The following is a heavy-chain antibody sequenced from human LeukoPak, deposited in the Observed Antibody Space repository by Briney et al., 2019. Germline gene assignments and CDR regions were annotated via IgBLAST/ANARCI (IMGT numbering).Heavy chain of an antibody. D-gene: IGHD2-8*01. CDR1: GITFSPYW. CDR2: IKGDGTYT. V-gene: IGHV3-74*01. J-gene: IGHJ4*02. Sequence: GGSLRLSCVASGITFSPYWRHWVRQAPGKGLVRVSHIKGDGTYTNYADSVRGRFTITRDDAKKTLYLQMNSLRAEDTAEYYCARESWYAFDYWGQGTVVTVSS. CDR3: ARESWYAFDY.